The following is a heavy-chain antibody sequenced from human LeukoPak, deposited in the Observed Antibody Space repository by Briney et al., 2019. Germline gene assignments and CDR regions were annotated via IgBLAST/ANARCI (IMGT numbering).Heavy chain of an antibody. CDR3: ARGVQDYYGSGRPSRDTWFDP. D-gene: IGHD3-10*01. J-gene: IGHJ5*02. CDR1: GYSISSGYY. V-gene: IGHV4-38-2*02. Sequence: SETLSLTCTVSGYSISSGYYWGWIRQPPGKGLEWIGSIYHSGSTYYTPSLKSRVTISVDTSKNQFSLKLSSVTAADTAVYYCARGVQDYYGSGRPSRDTWFDPWGQGTLVTVSS. CDR2: IYHSGST.